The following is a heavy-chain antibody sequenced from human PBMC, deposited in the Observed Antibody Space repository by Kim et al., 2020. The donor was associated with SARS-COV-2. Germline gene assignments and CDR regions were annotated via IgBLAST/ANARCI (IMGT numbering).Heavy chain of an antibody. V-gene: IGHV3-21*01. CDR1: EVTFGFYT. D-gene: IGHD3-16*01. CDR3: ATVMTWGWTCGL. CDR2: ISRDTSNE. Sequence: GGSLRLSCEASEVTFGFYTMNWVRQAPGKGLEWVSFISRDTSNEYYADSVKGRFTISRDSAKKSIYLQMNSLTTEDTAVYYCATVMTWGWTCGLWGRGS. J-gene: IGHJ2*01.